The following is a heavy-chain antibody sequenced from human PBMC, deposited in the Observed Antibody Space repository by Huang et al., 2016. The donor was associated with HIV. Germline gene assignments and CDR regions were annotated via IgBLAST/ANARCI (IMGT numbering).Heavy chain of an antibody. CDR3: VRCPGYYFEPSRYFDAFDI. CDR2: IKHSGNT. J-gene: IGHJ3*02. Sequence: VQLQQWGASLLKPSETLSLTCAVSGGTFTGYFWGWVRQAPGKGLEWIAEIKHSGNTASTPSLKSRVSMSVDVSNNQFSLSLKAVTAADTAVYFCVRCPGYYFEPSRYFDAFDIWGPGTMVTVS. CDR1: GGTFTGYF. D-gene: IGHD3-22*01. V-gene: IGHV4-34*02.